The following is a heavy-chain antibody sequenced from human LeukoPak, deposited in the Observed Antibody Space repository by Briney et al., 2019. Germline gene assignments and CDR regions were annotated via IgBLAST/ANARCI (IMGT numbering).Heavy chain of an antibody. J-gene: IGHJ4*02. CDR3: AATVTTGRAEHY. D-gene: IGHD4-17*01. CDR1: GFTFSSYA. Sequence: GGSLRLSCAASGFTFSSYAMTWVRQAPGKGMEWVSGISKSGNNTYYADSVAGRLTISRDNSKNTLYLQMNSLRADDTAVYYCAATVTTGRAEHYWGQGTLVTVSS. CDR2: ISKSGNNT. V-gene: IGHV3-23*05.